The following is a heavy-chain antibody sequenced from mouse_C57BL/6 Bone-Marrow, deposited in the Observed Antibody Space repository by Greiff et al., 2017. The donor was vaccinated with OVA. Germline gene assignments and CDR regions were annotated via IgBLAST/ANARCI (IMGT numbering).Heavy chain of an antibody. CDR3: ARLGRGPFDY. Sequence: VQLQQSGPELVKPGASVKIPCKASGYTFTDYNMDWVKQSHGKSLEWIGDINPNNGGTIYNQKFKGKATLTVDKSSSTAYMELRSLTSEDTAVYYCARLGRGPFDYWGQGTTLTVSS. CDR1: GYTFTDYN. D-gene: IGHD4-1*01. CDR2: INPNNGGT. V-gene: IGHV1-18*01. J-gene: IGHJ2*01.